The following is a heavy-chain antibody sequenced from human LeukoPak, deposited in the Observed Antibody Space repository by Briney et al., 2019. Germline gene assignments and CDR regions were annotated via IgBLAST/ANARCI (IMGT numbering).Heavy chain of an antibody. CDR1: GFTFSDYY. D-gene: IGHD2-2*01. V-gene: IGHV3-11*01. J-gene: IGHJ4*02. Sequence: GGSLRLSCAASGFTFSDYYMSWIRQAPGKGLEWVSYISSSGSTIYYADSVKGRFTISRDNSKNTLYLQMNSLRAEDTAVYYCAKDLDCSSTSCYPDYWGQGTLVTVSS. CDR2: ISSSGSTI. CDR3: AKDLDCSSTSCYPDY.